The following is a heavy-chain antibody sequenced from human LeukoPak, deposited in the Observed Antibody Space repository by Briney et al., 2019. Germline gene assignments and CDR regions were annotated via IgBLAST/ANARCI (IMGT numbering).Heavy chain of an antibody. CDR3: ARRGGISWFDP. D-gene: IGHD3-3*02. J-gene: IGHJ5*02. V-gene: IGHV4-34*01. Sequence: PSETLSLTCAVYGGSFSGYYWSWIRQPPGKGLEWIGEINHSGSTNYNPSLKSRVTISVDTSKNQFSLKLSSVTAADTAVYYCARRGGISWFDPWGQGTLVTVSS. CDR1: GGSFSGYY. CDR2: INHSGST.